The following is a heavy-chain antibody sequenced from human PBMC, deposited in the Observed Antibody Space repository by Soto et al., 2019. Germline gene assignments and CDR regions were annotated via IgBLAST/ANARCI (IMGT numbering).Heavy chain of an antibody. D-gene: IGHD3-10*01. V-gene: IGHV1-3*01. CDR3: ARDGGYGGSVSHHSEELPGY. J-gene: IGHJ4*02. CDR1: GYTFTSYA. CDR2: INAGNGNT. Sequence: ASVKVSCKASGYTFTSYAMHWVRQAPGQRLEWMGWINAGNGNTKYSQKFQGRVTITRDTSASTAYMELSSLRSEDTAVYYCARDGGYGGSVSHHSEELPGYWGQGTLVTVSS.